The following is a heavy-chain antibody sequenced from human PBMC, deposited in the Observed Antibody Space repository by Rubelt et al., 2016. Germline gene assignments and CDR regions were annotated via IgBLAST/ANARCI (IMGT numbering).Heavy chain of an antibody. CDR2: ISAYNGIK. V-gene: IGHV1-18*01. J-gene: IGHJ4*02. D-gene: IGHD5-12*01. Sequence: QVQLVQSGAEVKKPGASVKVSCKASGYTFTSYGISWVRQAPGQGLEGMGWISAYNGIKNYEQKRQGRVTMTIDTSTRAAYMERRSLRSDDTAVYYCARASDYEDYWGQGTLVTVSS. CDR1: GYTFTSYG. CDR3: ARASDYEDY.